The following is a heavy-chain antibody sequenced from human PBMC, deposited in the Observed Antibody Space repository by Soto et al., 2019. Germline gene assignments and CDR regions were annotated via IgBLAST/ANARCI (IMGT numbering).Heavy chain of an antibody. CDR1: GGSFRDYA. Sequence: QVQVVQSGAEVKKPGSSVKVSCTASGGSFRDYAISWVRQAPGQGLEWMGEIIPDSGTTKKAQKFQGRVTIAADKSTGAPYMELGSLRSEETAVYFCRRLIIFGVKSYFGFRCQGTLVTVSS. J-gene: IGHJ4*01. V-gene: IGHV1-69*06. CDR2: IIPDSGTT. D-gene: IGHD3-16*01. CDR3: RRLIIFGVKSYFGF.